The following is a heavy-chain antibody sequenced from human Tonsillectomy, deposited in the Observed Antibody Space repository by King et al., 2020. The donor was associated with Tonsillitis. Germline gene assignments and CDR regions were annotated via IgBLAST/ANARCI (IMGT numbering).Heavy chain of an antibody. CDR1: GFTFSTFA. CDR3: ARGFSSSYLPLTYYFDN. Sequence: VQLVESGGGVVQPGRSLRLSCAASGFTFSTFAMHWVRQAPGKGLEWVAVTSDDGTTQYYTASVAGRFTISRDNSKNTLFLQMNTLRPEDAAVYFCARGFSSSYLPLTYYFDNWGQGTLVTVSS. CDR2: TSDDGTTQ. V-gene: IGHV3-30-3*01. J-gene: IGHJ4*02. D-gene: IGHD1-26*01.